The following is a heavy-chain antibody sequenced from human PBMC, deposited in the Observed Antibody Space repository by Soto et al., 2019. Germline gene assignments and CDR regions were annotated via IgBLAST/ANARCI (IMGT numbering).Heavy chain of an antibody. Sequence: PGESLKISCKGSGFSFTTYWIAWVRQMPGKGLEWMGIIYPGDSDTKYYPSFQDQVTISADKSISTVYLQWSSLKASDTAMYYCARDGLSSSSSFDYWGQGTLVTVSS. CDR1: GFSFTTYW. V-gene: IGHV5-51*01. D-gene: IGHD6-6*01. CDR3: ARDGLSSSSSFDY. CDR2: IYPGDSDT. J-gene: IGHJ4*02.